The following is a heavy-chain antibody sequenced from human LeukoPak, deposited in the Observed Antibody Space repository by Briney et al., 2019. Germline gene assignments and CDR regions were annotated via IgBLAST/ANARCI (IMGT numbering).Heavy chain of an antibody. J-gene: IGHJ4*02. D-gene: IGHD6-19*01. Sequence: PETLSLTCTVSGGSISSSSYYWGWIRQPPGKGLEWIGSIYYSGSTYYNPSLKSRVTISVDTSKDQFSLKLSSVTAADTAVYYCARGFEYSSAYYFDYWAREPWSPSPQ. V-gene: IGHV4-39*07. CDR3: ARGFEYSSAYYFDY. CDR1: GGSISSSSYY. CDR2: IYYSGST.